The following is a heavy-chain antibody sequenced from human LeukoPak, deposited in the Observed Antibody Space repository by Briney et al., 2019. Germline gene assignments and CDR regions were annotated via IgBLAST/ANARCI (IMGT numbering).Heavy chain of an antibody. V-gene: IGHV4-39*07. Sequence: SETLSLTCTVSGGSISSSSYYWGWIRQPPGKGLEWIGSIYYSGSTYYNPSLKSRVTISVDTSKNQFSLKLSSVTAADTAVYYCARELSPRGQAGNLDYWGQGTLVTVSS. D-gene: IGHD1-14*01. CDR3: ARELSPRGQAGNLDY. CDR2: IYYSGST. CDR1: GGSISSSSYY. J-gene: IGHJ4*02.